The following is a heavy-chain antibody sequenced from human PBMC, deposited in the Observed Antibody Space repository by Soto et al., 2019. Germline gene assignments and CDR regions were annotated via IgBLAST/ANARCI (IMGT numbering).Heavy chain of an antibody. V-gene: IGHV3-23*01. Sequence: GGSLRLSCEASGFTFSSYAMSWVRQAPGKGLEWVSIITGSDSNSDYIDSVKGRFTISRDNSKNTLYLQMNSLRAEDTAVYYCAKNSESSAYSSFDYWGQGTLVTVSS. J-gene: IGHJ4*02. CDR2: ITGSDSNS. CDR3: AKNSESSAYSSFDY. D-gene: IGHD3-22*01. CDR1: GFTFSSYA.